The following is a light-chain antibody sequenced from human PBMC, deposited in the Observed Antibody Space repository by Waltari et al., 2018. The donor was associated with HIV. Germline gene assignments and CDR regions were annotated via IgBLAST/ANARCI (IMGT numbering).Light chain of an antibody. V-gene: IGLV2-14*01. CDR3: NSYTSSDTWV. J-gene: IGLJ3*02. CDR2: YVS. CDR1: SSDVDSYNY. Sequence: HSALTQPASVSGSPGQSITLSCTGTSSDVDSYNYVSWYQHHPGKAPNLIIYYVSDRPSGVSNRFSGSKSGNTASLTISGLLAEDEADYYCNSYTSSDTWVFGGGTKLTVL.